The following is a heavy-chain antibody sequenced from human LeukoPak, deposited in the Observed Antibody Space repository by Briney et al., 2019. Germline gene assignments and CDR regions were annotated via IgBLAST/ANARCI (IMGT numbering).Heavy chain of an antibody. CDR1: GGSISSGSYY. D-gene: IGHD3-22*01. V-gene: IGHV4-61*02. CDR2: IYTSGST. J-gene: IGHJ6*02. CDR3: ARTSSGVSDGMDV. Sequence: SETLSLTCTVSGGSISSGSYYWSWIRQPAGKGLEWIGRIYTSGSTNYNRSLRSQVTISVDTSKNQFSLKLSSVTAADTAVYYCARTSSGVSDGMDVWGQGTTVTVSS.